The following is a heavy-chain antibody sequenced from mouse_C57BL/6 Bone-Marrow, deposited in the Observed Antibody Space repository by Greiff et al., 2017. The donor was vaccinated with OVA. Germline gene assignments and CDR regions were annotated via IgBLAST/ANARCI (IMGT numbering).Heavy chain of an antibody. V-gene: IGHV14-2*01. J-gene: IGHJ2*01. CDR2: IDPEDGET. Sequence: EVQLQESGAELVKPGASVKLSCTASGFTITDYYMHWVKQRTEQGLEWIGRIDPEDGETKYAPKFQGKATITADTSSNTAYLQLSSLTSEDTAVYYGSGYGKVDFDYWGQGTTLTVSS. D-gene: IGHD2-1*01. CDR3: SGYGKVDFDY. CDR1: GFTITDYY.